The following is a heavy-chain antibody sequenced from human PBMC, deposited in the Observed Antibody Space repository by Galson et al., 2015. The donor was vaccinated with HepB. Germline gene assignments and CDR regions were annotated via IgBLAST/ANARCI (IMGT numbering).Heavy chain of an antibody. CDR1: GYPFTSYW. CDR2: IDPSDSNT. V-gene: IGHV5-10-1*01. J-gene: IGHJ6*03. D-gene: IGHD2-2*01. Sequence: SGAEVKKPGESLRISCKGSGYPFTSYWISWVRQMPGKGLKWMGRIDPSDSNTNYSPSFQGHVTMSADKSIGTAYLQWSSLKASDTAIYYCARRFIVVVPGPTPYYYYYMDVWGKGTTVTVSS. CDR3: ARRFIVVVPGPTPYYYYYMDV.